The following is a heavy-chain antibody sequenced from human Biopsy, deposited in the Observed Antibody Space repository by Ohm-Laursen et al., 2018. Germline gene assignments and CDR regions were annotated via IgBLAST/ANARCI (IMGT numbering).Heavy chain of an antibody. J-gene: IGHJ3*02. CDR1: GFTLTNYG. CDR2: ISGTSNYV. D-gene: IGHD3-16*01. CDR3: ARARFEDGLDT. V-gene: IGHV3-21*01. Sequence: GQTLSLTCAASGFTLTNYGMNWVRQAPGKGLEWVSSISGTSNYVYYADSVKGRFTLSRDNAMKSLNLQMNSLRAEDTAVYYCARARFEDGLDTWGQGTLVTVSS.